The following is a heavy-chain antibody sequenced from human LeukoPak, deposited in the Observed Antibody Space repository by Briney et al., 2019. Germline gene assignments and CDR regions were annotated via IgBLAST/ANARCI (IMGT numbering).Heavy chain of an antibody. CDR1: GXTFRSHA. D-gene: IGHD2-2*01. CDR3: AKSTSNWSPFDY. V-gene: IGHV3-23*01. Sequence: GGTLRLSWAASGXTFRSHAMNWVRQAPGKGLEEVSGISNSGDTTYYADSVKGRFSISRDNSKNTLYLQMDSLRAEDTAVYYCAKSTSNWSPFDYWGQGTLVTVSS. J-gene: IGHJ4*02. CDR2: ISNSGDTT.